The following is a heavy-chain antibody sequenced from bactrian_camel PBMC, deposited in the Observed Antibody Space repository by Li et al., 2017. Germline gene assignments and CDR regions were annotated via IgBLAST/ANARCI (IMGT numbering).Heavy chain of an antibody. J-gene: IGHJ4*01. D-gene: IGHD1*01. CDR1: GFNFRDVA. V-gene: IGHV3S40*01. CDR2: ITGGSVSST. Sequence: DVQLVESGGGSVQPGGSLTLACAASGFNFRDVAMSWVRQAPGKGLEWVSCITGGSVSSTYYADFVGGRFTIARDNAKNTVDLHMVSLKPEDTAMYYCAADFLQYCRGGRLNYWGQGTQVTVS. CDR3: AADFLQYCRGGRLNY.